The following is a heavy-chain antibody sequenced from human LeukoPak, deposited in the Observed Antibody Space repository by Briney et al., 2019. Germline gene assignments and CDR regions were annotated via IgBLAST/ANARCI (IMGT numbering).Heavy chain of an antibody. CDR1: GFTFSSYG. Sequence: GRSLRLSCAASGFTFSSYGMHWVRQAPGKGLEWVAVIRYDGSTKYYADSVKCRFTISRDNSKNTLYLQMNSLRAEDTAVYECARDVRRGPDYWGHGNLVTVSS. V-gene: IGHV3-33*08. J-gene: IGHJ4*03. CDR2: IRYDGSTK. CDR3: ARDVRRGPDY.